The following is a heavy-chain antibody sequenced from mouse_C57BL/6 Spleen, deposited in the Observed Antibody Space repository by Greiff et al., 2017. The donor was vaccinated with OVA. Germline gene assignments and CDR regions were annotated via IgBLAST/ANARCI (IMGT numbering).Heavy chain of an antibody. D-gene: IGHD2-4*01. J-gene: IGHJ2*01. CDR3: ARDGDYDYYFDY. CDR1: GYTFTDYY. CDR2: INPNNGGT. V-gene: IGHV1-26*01. Sequence: EVQLQQSGPELVKPGASVKISCKASGYTFTDYYMNWVKQSHGKSLEWIGDINPNNGGTSYNQKFKGKATLTVDKSSSTAYMELRSLTSEDSAVYYCARDGDYDYYFDYWGQGTTLTVSA.